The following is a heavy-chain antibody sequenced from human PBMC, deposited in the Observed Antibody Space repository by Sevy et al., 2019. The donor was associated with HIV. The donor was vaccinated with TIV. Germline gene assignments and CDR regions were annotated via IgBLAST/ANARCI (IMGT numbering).Heavy chain of an antibody. CDR2: IYHSGT. J-gene: IGHJ4*02. D-gene: IGHD6-19*01. CDR1: ADSIDSISNYY. CDR3: ARVLRGWRFDY. Sequence: SETLSLTCTVSADSIDSISNYYWTWVRQPPGKGLEWLGYIYHSGTNYNPSLKSRISISLDTSKKQFSLKLKSVTAADTAVYFCARVLRGWRFDYRGQGILVTVSS. V-gene: IGHV4-61*01.